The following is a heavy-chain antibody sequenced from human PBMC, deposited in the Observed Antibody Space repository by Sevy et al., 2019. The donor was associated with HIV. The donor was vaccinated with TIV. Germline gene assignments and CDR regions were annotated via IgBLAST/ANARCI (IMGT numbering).Heavy chain of an antibody. CDR2: ISYDDGSNR. V-gene: IGHV3-30-3*01. D-gene: IGHD2-21*02. CDR3: ARDSGYCGGDCYGPGGY. J-gene: IGHJ4*02. Sequence: GGSLRLSCAASGFTFSSYALHWVRQAPGKGLEWVAVISYDDGSNRNYADSLKGRFTISRDNSKNTVYLQMNSLRPEDTAVYYCARDSGYCGGDCYGPGGYWGQGTLVTVSS. CDR1: GFTFSSYA.